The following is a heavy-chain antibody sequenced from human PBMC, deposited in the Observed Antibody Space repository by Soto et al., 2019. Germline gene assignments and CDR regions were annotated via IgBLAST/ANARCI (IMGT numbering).Heavy chain of an antibody. J-gene: IGHJ4*02. CDR2: IWYDGSNK. CDR3: ARDGPTPYYYGSGTALDY. CDR1: GFTFSSYG. Sequence: QVQLVESGGGVVQPGRSLRLSCEASGFTFSSYGMHWVRQAPGKGLEWVAVIWYDGSNKYYADSVKGRFTISRDNSKNTLYLQMISLRAEDTAVYYCARDGPTPYYYGSGTALDYWGQGTLVTVSS. V-gene: IGHV3-33*01. D-gene: IGHD3-10*01.